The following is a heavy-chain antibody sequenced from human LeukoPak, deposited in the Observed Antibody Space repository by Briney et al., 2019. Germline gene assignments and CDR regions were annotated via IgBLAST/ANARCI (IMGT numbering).Heavy chain of an antibody. CDR3: ARDIGSGWGNYFDY. CDR2: INAGNGHT. CDR1: GYTFTSYA. D-gene: IGHD6-19*01. V-gene: IGHV1-3*01. Sequence: ASVTVSCKASGYTFTSYAMHWVRQAPGQRLEWMGWINAGNGHTKYSQKFQGRVTITRDTSASTAYMELSSLRSEDTAVYYCARDIGSGWGNYFDYWGQGTLVTVSS. J-gene: IGHJ4*02.